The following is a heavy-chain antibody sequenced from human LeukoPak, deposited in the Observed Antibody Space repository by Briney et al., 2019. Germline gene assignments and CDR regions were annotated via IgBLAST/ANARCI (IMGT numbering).Heavy chain of an antibody. J-gene: IGHJ3*02. CDR2: ISGSGVNI. Sequence: GGSLRLSCAASGYTFSSLALSWVRQAPGKGLEWVSTISGSGVNINYADSVKGRFTISRDYSKNTLYLQMSSLRAEDTAVYYCAKRSPGVVRGVITAFDIWGQGTMVSVSP. CDR3: AKRSPGVVRGVITAFDI. CDR1: GYTFSSLA. D-gene: IGHD3-10*01. V-gene: IGHV3-23*01.